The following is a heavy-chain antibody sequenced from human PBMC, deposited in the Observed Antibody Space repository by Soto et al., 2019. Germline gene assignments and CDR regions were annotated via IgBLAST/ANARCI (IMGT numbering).Heavy chain of an antibody. V-gene: IGHV1-69*13. CDR1: GGTFSSYA. CDR3: VRDQISFSGIGYFYYGLDV. Sequence: SSVKVSCTASGGTFSSYAISWVRQAPGQGLEWMGGIIPIFGTANYAQKFQGRVTITADASTSTAYMELSSLRSEDTAVYYCVRDQISFSGIGYFYYGLDVYGRGSSVTGSS. D-gene: IGHD2-21*01. CDR2: IIPIFGTA. J-gene: IGHJ6*01.